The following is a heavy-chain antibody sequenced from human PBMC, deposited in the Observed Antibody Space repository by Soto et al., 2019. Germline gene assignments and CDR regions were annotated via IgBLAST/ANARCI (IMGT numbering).Heavy chain of an antibody. V-gene: IGHV1-69*13. CDR3: ARVKGGSGWYAFDY. CDR1: GGTFSSYA. CDR2: IIPIFGTA. Sequence: ASVQVSCKASGGTFSSYAISWVRQAPGQGLEWMGGIIPIFGTANYAQKFQGRVTITADESTSTAYMELSSLRSEDTAVYYCARVKGGSGWYAFDYWGQGTLVTVSS. J-gene: IGHJ4*02. D-gene: IGHD6-19*01.